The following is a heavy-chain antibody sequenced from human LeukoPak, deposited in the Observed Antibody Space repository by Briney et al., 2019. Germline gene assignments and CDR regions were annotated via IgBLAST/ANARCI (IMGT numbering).Heavy chain of an antibody. Sequence: PSETLSLTCVVSGYSISSGYHWGWIRQPPGKGLEWIGSLYRSGTTYYVPSLKSRVTISVDTSKNQISLKVRSVTAADTAMYYCARENWVFDYWGQGILVTVSS. D-gene: IGHD7-27*01. J-gene: IGHJ4*02. CDR1: GYSISSGYH. V-gene: IGHV4-38-2*02. CDR2: LYRSGTT. CDR3: ARENWVFDY.